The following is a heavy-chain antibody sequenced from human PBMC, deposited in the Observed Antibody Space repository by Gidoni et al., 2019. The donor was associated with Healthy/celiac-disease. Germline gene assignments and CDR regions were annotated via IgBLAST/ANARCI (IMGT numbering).Heavy chain of an antibody. D-gene: IGHD6-19*01. CDR3: ATLHSDGQWLAYPDEDFDY. CDR2: IWYDGSNK. V-gene: IGHV3-33*01. Sequence: QVQLVESGGGVVQPGRSLRLSCAASGFTFSSYGLHWVRQAPGKGLEWVAVIWYDGSNKYYADSVKGRFTISRDNSKNTLYLQMNSLRAEDTAVYYCATLHSDGQWLAYPDEDFDYWGQGTLVTVSS. CDR1: GFTFSSYG. J-gene: IGHJ4*02.